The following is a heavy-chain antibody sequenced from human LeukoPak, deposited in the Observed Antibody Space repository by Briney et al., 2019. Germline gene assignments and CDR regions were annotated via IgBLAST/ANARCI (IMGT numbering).Heavy chain of an antibody. CDR2: ISYDGSNK. J-gene: IGHJ4*02. D-gene: IGHD5-24*01. CDR3: ARASFPLDGYNPDY. Sequence: PGGSLRLSCAASGFTFSSYAMHWVRQAPGKGLEWVAVISYDGSNKYYADSVKGRFTISRDNSKNTLYLQMNSLRAEDTAVYYCARASFPLDGYNPDYWGQGTLVTVSS. V-gene: IGHV3-30-3*01. CDR1: GFTFSSYA.